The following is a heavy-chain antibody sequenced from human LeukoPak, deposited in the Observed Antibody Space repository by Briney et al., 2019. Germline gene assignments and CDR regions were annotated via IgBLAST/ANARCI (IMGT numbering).Heavy chain of an antibody. D-gene: IGHD4-23*01. CDR3: ARVFYGGNSDPDY. Sequence: GESLKISCEGSGYTFTSYWIAWVRQMPGKGLEWMGIIYPGDSDTRYSPSFQGQVTISADKSITTAYLQWSSLKASDTAMYYCARVFYGGNSDPDYWGQGTLVTVSS. CDR2: IYPGDSDT. V-gene: IGHV5-51*01. CDR1: GYTFTSYW. J-gene: IGHJ4*02.